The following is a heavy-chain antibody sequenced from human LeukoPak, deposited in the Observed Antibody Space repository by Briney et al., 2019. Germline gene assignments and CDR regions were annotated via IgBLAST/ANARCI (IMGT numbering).Heavy chain of an antibody. CDR3: ARDVNSYAHCGH. CDR1: GFTFSSYA. Sequence: PGGSLRLSCAASGFTFSSYAMSWVRQTPGKGLEWVSAISGSGGSTYYADSVKGRFTISRDNSKNTLYLQMNSLRAEDTAVYYCARDVNSYAHCGHWGQGTLVTVSS. J-gene: IGHJ4*02. V-gene: IGHV3-23*01. CDR2: ISGSGGST. D-gene: IGHD5-18*01.